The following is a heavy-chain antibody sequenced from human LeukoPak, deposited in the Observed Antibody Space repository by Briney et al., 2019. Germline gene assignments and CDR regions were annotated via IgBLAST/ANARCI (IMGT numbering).Heavy chain of an antibody. CDR1: GGSISSRGYY. CDR3: VRHGEQQLLVPFDY. Sequence: PSETLSLTCTVSGGSISSRGYYWSWIRQHPGKGLEWIGYIYYLETTNYNPSLKSRVTISVDRSKNQFSLKLSSVTPADTAVYYCVRHGEQQLLVPFDYWGQGTPVTVSS. D-gene: IGHD6-13*01. V-gene: IGHV4-61*05. J-gene: IGHJ4*02. CDR2: IYYLETT.